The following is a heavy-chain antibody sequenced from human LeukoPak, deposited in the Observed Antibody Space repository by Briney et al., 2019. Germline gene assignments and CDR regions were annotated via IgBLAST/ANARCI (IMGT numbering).Heavy chain of an antibody. Sequence: GGSLRLSCAASGFTFSSYEMNWVRQAPGKGLEWVSYISSSGSTIYYADSVKGRFTISRDNAKNSLYLQMNSLRAEDTAVYYCARDLESYSSSWYGEDYYMDVWGKGTTVTISS. J-gene: IGHJ6*03. V-gene: IGHV3-48*03. CDR2: ISSSGSTI. CDR1: GFTFSSYE. D-gene: IGHD6-13*01. CDR3: ARDLESYSSSWYGEDYYMDV.